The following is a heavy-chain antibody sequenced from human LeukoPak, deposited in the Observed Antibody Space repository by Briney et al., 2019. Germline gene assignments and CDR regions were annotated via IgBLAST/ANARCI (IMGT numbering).Heavy chain of an antibody. CDR2: IYYSGST. Sequence: KPSETLSLTCTVSGGSISSYYWSWIRQPPGKGLEWIGYIYYSGSTNYNPSLKSRVTISVDTSKNQFSLKLSSVTAADTAVYYCARHRAAAGTYYFDYWGQGTLVTVSS. CDR1: GGSISSYY. J-gene: IGHJ4*02. D-gene: IGHD6-13*01. CDR3: ARHRAAAGTYYFDY. V-gene: IGHV4-59*08.